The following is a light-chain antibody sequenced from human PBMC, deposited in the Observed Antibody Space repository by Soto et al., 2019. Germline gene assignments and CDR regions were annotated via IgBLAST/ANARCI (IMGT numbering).Light chain of an antibody. CDR2: RSN. CDR1: SSNIGSNT. CDR3: AAWDDSLNGAV. V-gene: IGLV1-44*01. Sequence: QSVLTQPPSASGTPGQRVTISCSGSSSNIGSNTVSWYQQLPGTAPKLLIYRSNQRPSGVPDRFSGSKSGTSASLAISGLRSEDEADYYCAAWDDSLNGAVFGGGTQLTVL. J-gene: IGLJ7*01.